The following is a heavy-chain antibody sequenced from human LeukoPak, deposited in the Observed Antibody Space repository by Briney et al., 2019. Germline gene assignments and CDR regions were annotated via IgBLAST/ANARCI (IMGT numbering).Heavy chain of an antibody. J-gene: IGHJ4*02. Sequence: PSETLSLTCTVSGGSISSSSYYWGWIRQPPGKGLEWIGSIYYSGSTYHNPSLKSRVTISVDTSKNQFSLKLSSVTAADTAVYYCARDIGNTYYDMAYWGQGTLVTVSS. V-gene: IGHV4-39*02. D-gene: IGHD3-22*01. CDR1: GGSISSSSYY. CDR2: IYYSGST. CDR3: ARDIGNTYYDMAY.